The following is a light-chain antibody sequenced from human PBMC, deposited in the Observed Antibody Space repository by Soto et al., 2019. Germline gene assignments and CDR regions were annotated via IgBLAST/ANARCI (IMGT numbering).Light chain of an antibody. V-gene: IGLV2-11*01. CDR3: CSYACIPTWV. J-gene: IGLJ3*02. Sequence: QSVLTQPRSVSGSPGQSVTISCTGTNSDVGGYNYVSWYQQYPGKAPKLMIYDVSKRPSGVPDRFSGSKSGNTASLTISGLLAEDEADYYCCSYACIPTWVFGGGTTLTVL. CDR2: DVS. CDR1: NSDVGGYNY.